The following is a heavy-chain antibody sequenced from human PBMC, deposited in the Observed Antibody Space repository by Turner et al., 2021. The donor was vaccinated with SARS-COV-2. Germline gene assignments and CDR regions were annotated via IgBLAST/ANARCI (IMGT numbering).Heavy chain of an antibody. CDR1: GLSISSTNFF. V-gene: IGHV4-39*01. CDR2: FSYSGST. D-gene: IGHD3-22*01. Sequence: QVPLQASGPGLVRPSQTLSPGCTVSGLSISSTNFFWGWVRQSPGKGLEWMGTFSYSGSTIYNPSFKGRGTMSADPSKRKLLLRLTSVTAAETAVYYCARLYHHDTSGVDFWGQGTQVTVSS. J-gene: IGHJ4*02. CDR3: ARLYHHDTSGVDF.